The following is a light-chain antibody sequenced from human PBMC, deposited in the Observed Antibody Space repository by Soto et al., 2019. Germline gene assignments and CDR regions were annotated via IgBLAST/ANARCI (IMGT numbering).Light chain of an antibody. J-gene: IGKJ1*01. Sequence: DIHMTQSPSSLSASVGDSFTITFLPSQDTRNDLGWFQVKPGKAPKSLIYAASRLQSGVPSRFSGSGSGTKFTLTIASLQPDDFATYYCQQYETFSGTFGPGTKVDIK. CDR1: QDTRND. V-gene: IGKV1-17*01. CDR3: QQYETFSGT. CDR2: AAS.